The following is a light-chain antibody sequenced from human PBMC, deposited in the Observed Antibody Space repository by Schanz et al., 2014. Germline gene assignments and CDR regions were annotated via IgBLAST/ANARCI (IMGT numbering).Light chain of an antibody. CDR1: QDISNY. CDR3: QQYDNVPPA. V-gene: IGKV1-33*01. J-gene: IGKJ4*01. Sequence: DIEMTQSPSSLSASVGDRVTITCQASQDISNYVNWYQQKPGKAPKLLIYDASNLETGVPSRFSGSGSGTDFTFTISSLQPEDIATYYCQQYDNVPPAFGGGTKVEIK. CDR2: DAS.